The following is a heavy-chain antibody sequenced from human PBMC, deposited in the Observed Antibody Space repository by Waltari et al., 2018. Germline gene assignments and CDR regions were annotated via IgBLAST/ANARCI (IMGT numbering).Heavy chain of an antibody. V-gene: IGHV3-23*01. CDR2: ITVGDDT. CDR3: ATPFYNWDDPLHS. Sequence: EVQLLESGGDLVQPGGSLRLSWAASGLTFTNYAINWVRLAPGTGLEWVSAITVGDDTYYTDSVKGRFTISRDTSKDTVHLQMNGLRADDTAVYYCATPFYNWDDPLHSWGQGTLVTVSS. D-gene: IGHD1-20*01. CDR1: GLTFTNYA. J-gene: IGHJ4*02.